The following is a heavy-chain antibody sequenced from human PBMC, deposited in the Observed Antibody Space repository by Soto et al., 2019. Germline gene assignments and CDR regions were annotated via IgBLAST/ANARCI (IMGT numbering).Heavy chain of an antibody. J-gene: IGHJ4*02. V-gene: IGHV2-5*02. CDR1: GFSLSTSGAG. CDR3: ARAVLWFGELFPYFDY. CDR2: IYGDDDK. Sequence: SGHTLVNPTQTLSLTYTCSGFSLSTSGAGVGWIRQPPGKALEWLALIYGDDDKRYSPSLKSRLTITKDTSKNQVVLTMTNMDPVDTATYYCARAVLWFGELFPYFDYWGQGTLVTVSS. D-gene: IGHD3-10*01.